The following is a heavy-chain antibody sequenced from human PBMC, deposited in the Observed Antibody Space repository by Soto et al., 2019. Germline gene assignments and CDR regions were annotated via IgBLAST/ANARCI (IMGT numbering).Heavy chain of an antibody. D-gene: IGHD3-22*01. J-gene: IGHJ4*02. CDR2: IYYSGST. V-gene: IGHV4-31*03. Sequence: PSETLSLTCTVSGGSISSGGYYWSWIRQHPGKGLEWIGYIYYSGSTYYNPSLKSRVTISVDTSKNQFSLKPSSMTAADTAVYYCALRSMAVVPEYWGQGTLVTVSS. CDR1: GGSISSGGYY. CDR3: ALRSMAVVPEY.